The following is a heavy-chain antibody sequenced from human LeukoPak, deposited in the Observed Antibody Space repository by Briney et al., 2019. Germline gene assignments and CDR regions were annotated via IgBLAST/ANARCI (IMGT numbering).Heavy chain of an antibody. CDR3: ARGGLVRGTINSLIAFDI. CDR1: GGSISSSSYY. CDR2: IYYSGST. D-gene: IGHD3-10*01. Sequence: PSETLSLTCTVSGGSISSSSYYWGWIRQPPGKGLEWIGSIYYSGSTYYNPSLKSRVTISVDTSKNQFSLKLSSVTAADTAVYYCARGGLVRGTINSLIAFDIWGQGTTVTVSS. V-gene: IGHV4-39*07. J-gene: IGHJ3*02.